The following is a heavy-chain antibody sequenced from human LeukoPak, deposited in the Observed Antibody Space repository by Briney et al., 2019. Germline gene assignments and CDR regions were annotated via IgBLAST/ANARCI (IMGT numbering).Heavy chain of an antibody. CDR2: INPSGGTT. V-gene: IGHV1-46*01. CDR3: ARGPSRGAYYFDY. J-gene: IGHJ4*02. D-gene: IGHD2-2*01. CDR1: GYTFSSYY. Sequence: APVKVSCKAYGYTFSSYYIHWVRQAPGQGLEWMGIINPSGGTTTYAQKFQGRVTMTRDTSTGTVYMELYSLRSEDTAVYYCARGPSRGAYYFDYWAQGTLVTVSS.